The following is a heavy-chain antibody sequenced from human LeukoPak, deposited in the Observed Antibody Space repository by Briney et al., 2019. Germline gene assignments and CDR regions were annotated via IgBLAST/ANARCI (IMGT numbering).Heavy chain of an antibody. CDR2: IKQDGSEK. J-gene: IGHJ4*02. D-gene: IGHD2-15*01. CDR3: LGECSGGSCYVDY. V-gene: IGHV3-7*01. Sequence: GGSLRLSCAASGFTFSSHWMSWVRQAPGKGLEWVANIKQDGSEKYYVDSVKGRFTISRDNAKNSLYLQMNSQRAEDTAVYCCLGECSGGSCYVDYWGQGTLVTVSS. CDR1: GFTFSSHW.